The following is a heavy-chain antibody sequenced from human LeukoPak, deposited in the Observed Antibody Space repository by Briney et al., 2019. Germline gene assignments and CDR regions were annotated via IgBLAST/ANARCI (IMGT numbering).Heavy chain of an antibody. V-gene: IGHV4-59*08. CDR3: ARVTNNWFDP. J-gene: IGHJ5*02. CDR1: GGSISGYF. Sequence: SETLSLTCTVSGGSISGYFWSWIRQPPGKGLEWIGYIYYSGSTNYNPSLESRVTISVDTSKNQFSLKVSSVTGADTAVYYCARVTNNWFDPWGQGTLVTVSS. CDR2: IYYSGST.